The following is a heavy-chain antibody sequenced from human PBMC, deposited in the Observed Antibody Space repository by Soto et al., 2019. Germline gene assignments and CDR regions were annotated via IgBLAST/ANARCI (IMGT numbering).Heavy chain of an antibody. Sequence: PGGSLRLSCATSDFTFRNSWINWVRQAPGKGLEWVANIKPDGGATNYVDSVKGRFTISRDNVRNSASLQMNSLRVEDTAVYFCFGGNGGPQWGQGTLGTVSS. CDR1: DFTFRNSW. D-gene: IGHD3-16*01. J-gene: IGHJ4*02. V-gene: IGHV3-7*03. CDR2: IKPDGGAT. CDR3: FGGNGGPQ.